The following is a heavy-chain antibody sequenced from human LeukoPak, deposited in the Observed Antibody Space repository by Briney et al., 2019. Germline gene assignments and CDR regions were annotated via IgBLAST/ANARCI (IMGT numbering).Heavy chain of an antibody. D-gene: IGHD1-14*01. CDR3: ARGGDRRGFDF. Sequence: SETLSLTCTVSGGSISNGGYYWSWIRQHPGKGLEWLGYIYDSGTTYYSPALQSRVTISVDTSDNKFSLNLRSLTAADTAVYYCARGGDRRGFDFWGQGTLVTVSS. CDR1: GGSISNGGYY. V-gene: IGHV4-31*03. J-gene: IGHJ4*02. CDR2: IYDSGTT.